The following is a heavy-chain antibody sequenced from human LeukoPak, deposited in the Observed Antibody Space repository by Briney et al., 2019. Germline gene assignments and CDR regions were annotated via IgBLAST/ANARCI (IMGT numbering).Heavy chain of an antibody. D-gene: IGHD3-10*01. V-gene: IGHV3-30*18. CDR1: GFTFSNYG. J-gene: IGHJ5*02. Sequence: QAGGSLRLSCAASGFTFSNYGMHWVRQAPGKGLEWVAVISYDGSNKYYADSVKGRFTISRDNSKNTLYLQMNSLRAEDTAVYYCAKKSNYGSGSNNWFDPWGQGTLVTVSS. CDR2: ISYDGSNK. CDR3: AKKSNYGSGSNNWFDP.